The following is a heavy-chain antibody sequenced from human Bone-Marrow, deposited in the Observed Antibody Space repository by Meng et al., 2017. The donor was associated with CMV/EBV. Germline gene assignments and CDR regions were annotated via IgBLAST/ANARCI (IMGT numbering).Heavy chain of an antibody. CDR1: GGTFSSYT. J-gene: IGHJ6*02. Sequence: SVKVSCKASGGTFSSYTISWVRQAPGQGLEWMGRIIPILGIANYAQKFQGRVTITTDESTSTAYMELSSLRSEDTAVYYCARSVEVTDYYYGMDVWGQGTTVTVSS. CDR2: IIPILGIA. V-gene: IGHV1-69*02. D-gene: IGHD5-18*01. CDR3: ARSVEVTDYYYGMDV.